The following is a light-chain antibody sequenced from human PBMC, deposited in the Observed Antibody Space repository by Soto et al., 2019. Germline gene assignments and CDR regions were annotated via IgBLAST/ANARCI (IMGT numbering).Light chain of an antibody. CDR2: SNN. CDR3: AAWDDSPNGPSYL. CDR1: SSNIGSNT. J-gene: IGLJ1*01. Sequence: QSVLTQPPSASGTPGQRVTISCSGSSSNIGSNTVNWYQQLPGTAPKLLIYSNNQRPSGVPDRFSGSKSGTSASLAISGLQSEDEADYYCAAWDDSPNGPSYLFGTGTKLTVL. V-gene: IGLV1-44*01.